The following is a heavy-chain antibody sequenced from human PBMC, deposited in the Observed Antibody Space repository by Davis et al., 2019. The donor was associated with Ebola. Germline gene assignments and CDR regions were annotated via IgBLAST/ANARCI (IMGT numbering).Heavy chain of an antibody. Sequence: ASVKVSCKASGYTISTQGIIWVRQAPGQGLEWVGWFSHYRRNTHYARKFQGRVTMTTDTSTNTAYMELRSLSPDDTAVYYCARDYYDSSGYRMNYFDYWGQGTLVTVSS. D-gene: IGHD3-22*01. CDR1: GYTISTQG. CDR2: FSHYRRNT. J-gene: IGHJ4*02. CDR3: ARDYYDSSGYRMNYFDY. V-gene: IGHV1-18*01.